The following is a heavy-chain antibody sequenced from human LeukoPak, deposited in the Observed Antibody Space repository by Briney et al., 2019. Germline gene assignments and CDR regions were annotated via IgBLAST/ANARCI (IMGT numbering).Heavy chain of an antibody. CDR3: ARSFRGLDAFDI. J-gene: IGHJ3*02. Sequence: ASVKVSCKASGGTFSSYAISWVRQAPGQGLEWMGWINPNSGGTKYTQKFQGRVTMTRDTSIRTAYMELSRLRSDDAAVYYCARSFRGLDAFDIWGQGTMVTVSS. CDR1: GGTFSSYA. D-gene: IGHD3-10*01. CDR2: INPNSGGT. V-gene: IGHV1-2*02.